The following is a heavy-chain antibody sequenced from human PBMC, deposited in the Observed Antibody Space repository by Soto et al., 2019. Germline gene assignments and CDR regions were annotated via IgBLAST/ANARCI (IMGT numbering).Heavy chain of an antibody. CDR2: INPSGGST. V-gene: IGHV1-46*01. J-gene: IGHJ3*02. Sequence: ASVKVSCKASGYTFTGYYMHWVRQAPGQGLEWMGIINPSGGSTSYAQKFQGRVTMTRDTSTSTAYMELSSLRSEDTAVYYCARYCISTSCYEAAFDIWGQGTMVTV. CDR3: ARYCISTSCYEAAFDI. D-gene: IGHD2-2*01. CDR1: GYTFTGYY.